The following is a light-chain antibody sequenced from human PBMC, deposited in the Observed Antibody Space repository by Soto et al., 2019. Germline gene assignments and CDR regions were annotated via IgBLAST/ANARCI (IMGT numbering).Light chain of an antibody. CDR3: SSYASSSTRV. V-gene: IGLV2-14*01. CDR1: SSDVGGYNY. J-gene: IGLJ3*02. CDR2: EVS. Sequence: QSALTQPASVSGSPGQSITISCTGTSSDVGGYNYVPWYQQHPGKAPKLMIYEVSNRPSGVPDRFSGSKSGNTASLTISGLQAEDEADYYCSSYASSSTRVFGGGTKLTVL.